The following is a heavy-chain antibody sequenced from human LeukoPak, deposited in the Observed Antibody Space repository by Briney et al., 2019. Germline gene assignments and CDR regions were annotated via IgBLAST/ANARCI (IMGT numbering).Heavy chain of an antibody. CDR2: IYPGDSDT. CDR1: GYSFTSYW. J-gene: IGHJ1*01. CDR3: ARLGGGDSPDQYFQH. D-gene: IGHD2-21*02. V-gene: IGHV5-51*01. Sequence: GESLKISCKVSGYSFTSYWIGWVRQMPGKGLEWMGIIYPGDSDTRYNPSFKGQVTISADKSISTAYLQWSSLKASDTAMYYCARLGGGDSPDQYFQHWGQGTLVTVSS.